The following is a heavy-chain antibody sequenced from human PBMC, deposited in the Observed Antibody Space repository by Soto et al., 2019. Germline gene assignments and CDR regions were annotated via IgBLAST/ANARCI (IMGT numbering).Heavy chain of an antibody. J-gene: IGHJ4*02. CDR3: AKQKALYCSSTSCYADY. Sequence: PGGSLRLSCAASGFTFSNYAMSWVRQAPGKGLEWVSAISGSGGTTYYADSVKGRFTISRDNSKNTLYLQMNSLRAEDTAVYYCAKQKALYCSSTSCYADYWGQGTLVTVSS. V-gene: IGHV3-23*01. D-gene: IGHD2-2*01. CDR1: GFTFSNYA. CDR2: ISGSGGTT.